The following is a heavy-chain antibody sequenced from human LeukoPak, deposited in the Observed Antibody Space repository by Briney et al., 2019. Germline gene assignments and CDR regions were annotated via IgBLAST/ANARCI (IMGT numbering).Heavy chain of an antibody. D-gene: IGHD4-17*01. Sequence: PGGSLRLFCAASGFIFSSYSMNGVREAPGKGLEWVSYISSSSSTIYYADSVKGRFTISRDNAKNSLYLQMNSLRDENTAVYYCARDYRWVTTGGFDYWGQGTLVTVSS. CDR1: GFIFSSYS. V-gene: IGHV3-48*02. J-gene: IGHJ4*02. CDR2: ISSSSSTI. CDR3: ARDYRWVTTGGFDY.